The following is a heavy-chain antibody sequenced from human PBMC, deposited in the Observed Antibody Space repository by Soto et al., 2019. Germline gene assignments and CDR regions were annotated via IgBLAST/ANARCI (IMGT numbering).Heavy chain of an antibody. CDR2: IYYSGRT. CDR3: ARGLSVTIFHN. Sequence: QVQLQESGPGLVKPSQTLSLTCTVSGGSISTGGYYWTGIRQHPGKGLEWIGYIYYSGRTYYNPSFKNRVTISVDSFKNQFSLKLSYVTAEDPAVYYCARGLSVTIFHNWGQGTLVTGSS. CDR1: GGSISTGGYY. V-gene: IGHV4-31*03. J-gene: IGHJ4*02. D-gene: IGHD4-17*01.